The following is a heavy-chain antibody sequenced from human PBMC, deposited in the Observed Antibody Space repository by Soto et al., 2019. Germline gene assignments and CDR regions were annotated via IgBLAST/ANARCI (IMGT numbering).Heavy chain of an antibody. D-gene: IGHD3-16*01. CDR2: IIPILGIP. CDR1: GYTFTSYY. V-gene: IGHV1-69*04. CDR3: ARERESSMRGG. Sequence: SVKVSCKASGYTFTSYYMHWVRQAPGQGLEWVGRIIPILGIPNYAQKFQGRVTITADKSTSTAYMELSSLRSEDTAVYYCARERESSMRGGWGQGTLVTVSS. J-gene: IGHJ4*02.